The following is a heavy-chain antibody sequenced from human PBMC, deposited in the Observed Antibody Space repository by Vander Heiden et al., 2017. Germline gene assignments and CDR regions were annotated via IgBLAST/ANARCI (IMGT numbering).Heavy chain of an antibody. D-gene: IGHD3-3*01. Sequence: QVTLKESGPVLVTPTETLTLTCTVSGFSLSTARMGVSWIRQPPGKALEWLAHIFSNDEKSYSTSLKSRLTISKDTSKSQVVLTMTNMDPVDTATYYCARTDKKYDFWSGYYDYWGQGTLVTVSS. CDR3: ARTDKKYDFWSGYYDY. CDR2: IFSNDEK. CDR1: GFSLSTARMG. V-gene: IGHV2-26*01. J-gene: IGHJ4*02.